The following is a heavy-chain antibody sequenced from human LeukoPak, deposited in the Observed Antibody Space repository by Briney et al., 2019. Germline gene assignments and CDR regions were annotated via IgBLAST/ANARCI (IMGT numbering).Heavy chain of an antibody. D-gene: IGHD4-17*01. CDR2: ISYDGSNK. CDR3: APPADYGDYPDY. CDR1: GFTFSSYA. V-gene: IGHV3-30-3*01. Sequence: PGGSLRLSCAAAGFTFSSYAMHWLRQAPGKGLGWVAVISYDGSNKYYADSVKGRFTISRDNSKNTLYLQMNSLRAEDTAVYYCAPPADYGDYPDYWGQGTLVTVSS. J-gene: IGHJ4*02.